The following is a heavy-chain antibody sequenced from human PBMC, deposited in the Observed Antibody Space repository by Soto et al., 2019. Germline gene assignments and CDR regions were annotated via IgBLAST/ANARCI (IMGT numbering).Heavy chain of an antibody. J-gene: IGHJ5*02. V-gene: IGHV5-10-1*01. CDR3: ARRRSIAAAGGPRGWFDP. CDR1: GYSFTSYW. Sequence: EVQLVQSGAEVKKPGESLRISCKGSGYSFTSYWISWVRQMPGKGLEWMGRIDPSDSYTNYSPSFQGHVTISADKSISTAYLQRSSLKASDTAMYYCARRRSIAAAGGPRGWFDPWGQGTLVTVSS. D-gene: IGHD6-13*01. CDR2: IDPSDSYT.